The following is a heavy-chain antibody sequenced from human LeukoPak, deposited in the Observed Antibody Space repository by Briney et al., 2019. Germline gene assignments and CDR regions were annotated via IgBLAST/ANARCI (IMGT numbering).Heavy chain of an antibody. J-gene: IGHJ4*02. CDR3: ATAKITTVTTTDY. V-gene: IGHV3-23*01. CDR2: ISGSGGST. Sequence: GGSLRLSCAASGFTFSSYAMSWVRQAPGKGLEWVSAISGSGGSTYYADSVKGRFTVSRDNSKNTLYLQMNSLRAEDTAVYYCATAKITTVTTTDYWGQGTLVTVSS. CDR1: GFTFSSYA. D-gene: IGHD4-17*01.